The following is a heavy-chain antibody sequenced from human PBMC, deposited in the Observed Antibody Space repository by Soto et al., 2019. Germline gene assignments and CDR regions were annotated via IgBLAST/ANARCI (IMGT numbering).Heavy chain of an antibody. CDR3: ARQIYDTDTYTNFQYYFDS. V-gene: IGHV5-10-1*01. J-gene: IGHJ4*02. D-gene: IGHD2-8*01. Sequence: EPMKNPWNGFWYSFTGYWVGGVLKKPAKGVEWTGRIDPSDSQTYYSPSFRGHVTISATKSITTVFLQWSSLRGSDTAMYYCARQIYDTDTYTNFQYYFDSWGQGALVTVPS. CDR2: IDPSDSQT. CDR1: WYSFTGYW.